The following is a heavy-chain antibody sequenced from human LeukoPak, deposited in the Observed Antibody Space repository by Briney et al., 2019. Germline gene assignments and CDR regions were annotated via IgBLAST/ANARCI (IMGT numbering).Heavy chain of an antibody. CDR3: ARGYSSSWYRSYYYYGMDV. D-gene: IGHD6-13*01. CDR1: GYTFTGYY. J-gene: IGHJ6*02. Sequence: ASVKVSCKASGYTFTGYYMHWVRQAPGQGLEWMGWINPNSGGTNYAQKFQGRVTMTRDTSISTAYMELSSLRSEDTAVYYCARGYSSSWYRSYYYYGMDVWGQGTTVTVSS. CDR2: INPNSGGT. V-gene: IGHV1-2*02.